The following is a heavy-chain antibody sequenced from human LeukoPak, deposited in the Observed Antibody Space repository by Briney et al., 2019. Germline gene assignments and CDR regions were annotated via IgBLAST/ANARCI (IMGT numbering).Heavy chain of an antibody. V-gene: IGHV4-39*07. CDR2: IYYSGST. CDR1: GGSISSSSYY. CDR3: AREARYFDWSNGMDV. J-gene: IGHJ6*02. Sequence: PSETLSLTCTVSGGSISSSSYYWGWIRQPPGKGLEWIGSIYYSGSTYYNPSLKSRVTISVDTSKNQFSLKLSSVTAADTAVYYCAREARYFDWSNGMDVWGQGTMVTVSS. D-gene: IGHD3-9*01.